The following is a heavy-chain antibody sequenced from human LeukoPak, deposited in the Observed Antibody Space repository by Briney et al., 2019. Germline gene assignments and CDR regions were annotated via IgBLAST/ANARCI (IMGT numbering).Heavy chain of an antibody. D-gene: IGHD6-19*01. CDR1: GFTVSFNY. J-gene: IGHJ6*03. CDR2: IYSGGST. CDR3: ARAQWRTYSYYYMDV. V-gene: IGHV3-53*01. Sequence: GGSLRLSCATSGFTVSFNYMSWVRQAPGKGLEWISVIYSGGSTYYADSVKGRSTISRDDSKNTLYLQMNSLRAEDTAIYYCARAQWRTYSYYYMDVWGKGTTVTVSS.